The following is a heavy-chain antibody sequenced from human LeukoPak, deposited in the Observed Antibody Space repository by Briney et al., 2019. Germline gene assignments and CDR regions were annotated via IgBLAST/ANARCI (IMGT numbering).Heavy chain of an antibody. D-gene: IGHD6-13*01. CDR1: GFSFSIYA. CDR3: ARYRYGSMWSVFEY. CDR2: IIGNGRDI. Sequence: PGGSLRLSCAASGFSFSIYAMNWVRQAPGKGLEWVSLIIGNGRDIRYADSVKGRFTISRDNSKNILYLQMNSLRAEDTAVYYWARYRYGSMWSVFEYWGQGALVTVSS. V-gene: IGHV3-23*01. J-gene: IGHJ4*02.